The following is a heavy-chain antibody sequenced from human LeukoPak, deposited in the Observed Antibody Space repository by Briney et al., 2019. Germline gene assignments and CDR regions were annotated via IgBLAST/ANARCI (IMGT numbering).Heavy chain of an antibody. CDR1: GFTLGDYA. CDR3: TREREKEYSSSHHDY. CDR2: IWSKAYGGTT. V-gene: IGHV3-49*03. D-gene: IGHD6-6*01. Sequence: GGSLTLSCTVSGFTLGDYAMSWFRQAPGEGLVWVVFIWSKAYGGTTEYAASVKGRFTISRDDSKSIAYLQMNSLKTEDTAVYYCTREREKEYSSSHHDYWGQGTLVTVSS. J-gene: IGHJ4*02.